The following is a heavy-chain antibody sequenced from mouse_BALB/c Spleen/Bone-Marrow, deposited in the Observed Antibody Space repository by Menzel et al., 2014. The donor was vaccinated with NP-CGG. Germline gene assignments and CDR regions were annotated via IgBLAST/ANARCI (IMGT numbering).Heavy chain of an antibody. V-gene: IGHV1-7*01. J-gene: IGHJ3*01. CDR1: GYTFTSYW. CDR2: INPSTGYT. CDR3: ARGAYGGSYGFAY. Sequence: QVQLQQSGAELAKPGASVKMSCKASGYTFTSYWMHWVKQRPGQSLEWIGYINPSTGYTEYNQKFKDKATLTADKSSSTAYMQLSSLTSEDSAVYYCARGAYGGSYGFAYWGQGTLVTVSA. D-gene: IGHD1-1*01.